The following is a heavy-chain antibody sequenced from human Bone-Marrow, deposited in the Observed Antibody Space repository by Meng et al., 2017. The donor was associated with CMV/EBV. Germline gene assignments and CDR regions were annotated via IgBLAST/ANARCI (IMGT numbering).Heavy chain of an antibody. D-gene: IGHD4-11*01. J-gene: IGHJ4*02. CDR3: ARMTTVKGGDYFDY. V-gene: IGHV4-59*01. Sequence: SETLSLTCTVSGGSISSYYWSWIRQPPGKGLEWIGYIYYSGSTNYNPSLKSRVTISVDTSKNQFSLKLSSVTAADTAVYYCARMTTVKGGDYFDYWGQGTRVTVSS. CDR2: IYYSGST. CDR1: GGSISSYY.